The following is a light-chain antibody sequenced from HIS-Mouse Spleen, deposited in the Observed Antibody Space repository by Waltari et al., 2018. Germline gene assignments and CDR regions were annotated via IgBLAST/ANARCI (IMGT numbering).Light chain of an antibody. CDR2: EVS. Sequence: QSALTQPPSASGSPGQSVTISCTGTSSDVGGYNYVSWYQQHPGKAPKPMIYEVSKRPSGVPDRFSGSKSGTTASLTVSGLQAEDEADYYCSSYAGSNNLVFGGGTKLTVL. CDR3: SSYAGSNNLV. V-gene: IGLV2-8*01. J-gene: IGLJ2*01. CDR1: SSDVGGYNY.